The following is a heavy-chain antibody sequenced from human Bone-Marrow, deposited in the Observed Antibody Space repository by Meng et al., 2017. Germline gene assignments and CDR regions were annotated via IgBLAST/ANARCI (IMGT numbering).Heavy chain of an antibody. Sequence: LVQSGAELMKLGSSVKVSCKASGGTFSSDTISWVRQAPGQGLEWMGRINPKSGDTHYAQKFQARVTMTGDTSISTAYMELSGLRSDDTAMYYCARDEDISAAGKLFGDYWGQGTLVTVSS. J-gene: IGHJ4*02. D-gene: IGHD6-25*01. CDR1: GGTFSSDT. CDR3: ARDEDISAAGKLFGDY. CDR2: INPKSGDT. V-gene: IGHV1-2*06.